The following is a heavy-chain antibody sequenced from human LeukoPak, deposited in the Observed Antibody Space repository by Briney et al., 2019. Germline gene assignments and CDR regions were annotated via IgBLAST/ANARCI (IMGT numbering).Heavy chain of an antibody. V-gene: IGHV4-39*01. D-gene: IGHD2-21*01. CDR3: ASVFVETAYMDV. J-gene: IGHJ6*03. CDR1: GGSISSSSYY. Sequence: SETLSLTCTVSGGSISSSSYYWGWIRQPPGKGLEWIGSIYYSGSTYYNPSLKSRVTISVDTSKNQFSLKLSSVTAADTAVYYCASVFVETAYMDVWGKGTTVTVSS. CDR2: IYYSGST.